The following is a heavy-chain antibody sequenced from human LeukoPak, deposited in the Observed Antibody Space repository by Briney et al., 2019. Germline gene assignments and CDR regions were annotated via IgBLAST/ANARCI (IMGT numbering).Heavy chain of an antibody. D-gene: IGHD2-2*01. Sequence: PGGSLRLSCAASGFTFSSYAMSWVRQAPGKGLEWVSTINGGGGGTYYADSVKDRFTISRDNSKNTLYVQMNSLRAEDTAVYYCAKGLGLVPPAPYFDYWGQGTLVTVSS. V-gene: IGHV3-23*01. J-gene: IGHJ4*02. CDR3: AKGLGLVPPAPYFDY. CDR1: GFTFSSYA. CDR2: INGGGGGT.